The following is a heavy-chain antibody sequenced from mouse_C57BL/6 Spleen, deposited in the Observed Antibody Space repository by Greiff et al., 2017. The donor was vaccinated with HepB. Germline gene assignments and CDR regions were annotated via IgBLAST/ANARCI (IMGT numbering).Heavy chain of an antibody. Sequence: EVKLMESGPGLVKPSQSLSLTCSVTGYSITSGYYWNWIRQFPGNKLEWMGYISYDGSNNYNPSLKNRISITRDTSKNQFFLKLNSVTTEDTATYYCARGLRLGYYFDYWGQGTTLTVSS. D-gene: IGHD3-2*02. CDR2: ISYDGSN. CDR1: GYSITSGYY. CDR3: ARGLRLGYYFDY. J-gene: IGHJ2*01. V-gene: IGHV3-6*01.